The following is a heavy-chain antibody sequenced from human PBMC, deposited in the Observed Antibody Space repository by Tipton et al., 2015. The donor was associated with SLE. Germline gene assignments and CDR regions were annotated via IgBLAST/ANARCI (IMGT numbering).Heavy chain of an antibody. CDR3: ARHLVAAGTTWFDP. D-gene: IGHD6-13*01. CDR2: ISYDGSNK. J-gene: IGHJ5*02. Sequence: SLRLSCVASGFTFSSYAMHWVRQAPGKGLEWVAVISYDGSNKYYADSVKGRFTISRDNSKNTLYLQMNSLRAEDTAVYYCARHLVAAGTTWFDPWGQGMLVTVSS. V-gene: IGHV3-30*04. CDR1: GFTFSSYA.